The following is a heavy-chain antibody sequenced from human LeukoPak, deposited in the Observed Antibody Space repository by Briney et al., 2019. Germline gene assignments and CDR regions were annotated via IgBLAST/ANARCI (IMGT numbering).Heavy chain of an antibody. CDR2: ISYDGSNK. V-gene: IGHV3-30-3*02. J-gene: IGHJ4*02. CDR1: GFIFRSYA. D-gene: IGHD3-22*01. CDR3: ARTHITMIVVVIPYFDY. Sequence: SGGSLRLSCAASGFIFRSYAMHWVRQAPGKGLEWVAVISYDGSNKYYADSVKGRFTISRDNSKNTLYLQMNSLRAEDTAVYYCARTHITMIVVVIPYFDYWGQGTLVTVSS.